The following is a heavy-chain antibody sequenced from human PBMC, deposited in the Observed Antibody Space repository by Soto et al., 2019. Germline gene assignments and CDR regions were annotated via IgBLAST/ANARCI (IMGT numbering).Heavy chain of an antibody. CDR1: GFTFSTYP. D-gene: IGHD3-10*01. CDR2: MYSSRTTI. CDR3: ARDRRGSFDY. V-gene: IGHV3-48*01. J-gene: IGHJ4*02. Sequence: GGSLRLSCAASGFTFSTYPMNWVRQAPGKGLEWLSYMYSSRTTIYYADSVKGRFTISRDNAKNALYLHMSSLRAEGTAVYYCARDRRGSFDYWGQGTLVTVSS.